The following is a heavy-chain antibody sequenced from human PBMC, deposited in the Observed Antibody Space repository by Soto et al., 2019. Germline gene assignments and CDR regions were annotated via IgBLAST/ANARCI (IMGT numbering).Heavy chain of an antibody. CDR2: IYHSGST. D-gene: IGHD2-2*01. J-gene: IGHJ5*02. CDR3: ARALDIVLVPAARRLNWFDP. V-gene: IGHV4-4*02. CDR1: GGSISSSNW. Sequence: SETLSLTCAVSGGSISSSNWWSWVRQPPGKGLEWIGEIYHSGSTNYNPSLKSRVTISVDKSKNQFSLKLSSVTAADTAVYYCARALDIVLVPAARRLNWFDPWGQGTLVTVSS.